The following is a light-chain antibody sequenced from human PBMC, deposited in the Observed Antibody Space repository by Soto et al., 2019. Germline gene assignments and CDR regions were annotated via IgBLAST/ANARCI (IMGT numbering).Light chain of an antibody. Sequence: EIVVTQSPGALSLSPGERATLSCRVSQSVDSKYLAWYQQKPGQAPRILIFAASSRATGIPDRFSGSGSGTDFTLTISRLEPGDFAVYYCQQYGYSSWTFGQGTKVDIK. J-gene: IGKJ1*01. CDR1: QSVDSKY. V-gene: IGKV3-20*01. CDR2: AAS. CDR3: QQYGYSSWT.